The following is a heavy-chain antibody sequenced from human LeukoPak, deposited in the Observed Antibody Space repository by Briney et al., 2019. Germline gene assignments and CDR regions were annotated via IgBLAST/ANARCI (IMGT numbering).Heavy chain of an antibody. CDR1: GGSISSFY. V-gene: IGHV4-59*01. CDR2: IYYRGNT. J-gene: IGHJ2*01. Sequence: SETLSLTCTVSGGSISSFYWSWIRQPPGKGLEWIGYIYYRGNTQYNPSLKSRVTISVDTSKNQFSLRLTSVTAADTAVYFNLWGRGTLVTVTS. CDR3: L.